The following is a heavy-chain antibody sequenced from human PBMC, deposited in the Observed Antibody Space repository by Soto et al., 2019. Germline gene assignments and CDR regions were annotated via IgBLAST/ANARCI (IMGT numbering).Heavy chain of an antibody. V-gene: IGHV3-33*01. D-gene: IGHD3-10*01. CDR2: IWYDGSNK. Sequence: QVQLVESGGGVVQPGRSLRLSCAASGFTFSSYGMHWVRQAPGKGLEWVAVIWYDGSNKYYADSVKGRFTISRDNSKNTLYLQMNSLRAEDTAVYYCARPREVTMVREENDAFDIWGQGTMVTVSS. CDR1: GFTFSSYG. J-gene: IGHJ3*02. CDR3: ARPREVTMVREENDAFDI.